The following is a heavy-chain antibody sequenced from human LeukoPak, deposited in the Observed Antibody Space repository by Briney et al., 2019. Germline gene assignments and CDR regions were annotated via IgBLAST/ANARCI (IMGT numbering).Heavy chain of an antibody. CDR2: ISGSGGST. Sequence: GGSLRLSCAASGFTFSSYAMSWVRQAPGKGLEWVSAISGSGGSTYYADSVKGRFTISRDNSKNTLYLQMNSLRAEDTAVYYCAKVRLERGKTLLDYWGQGTLVTVSS. CDR3: AKVRLERGKTLLDY. D-gene: IGHD1-1*01. J-gene: IGHJ4*02. CDR1: GFTFSSYA. V-gene: IGHV3-23*01.